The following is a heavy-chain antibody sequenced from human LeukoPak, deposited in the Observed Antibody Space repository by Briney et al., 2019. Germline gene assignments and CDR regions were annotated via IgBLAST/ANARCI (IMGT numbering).Heavy chain of an antibody. CDR3: AKLMERYYYDSSGARDY. CDR2: ISGSGGST. J-gene: IGHJ4*02. Sequence: GGSLRLSCAASGFTFSSYAMSWVRQAPGKGLEWVSAISGSGGSTYYADSVKGRFTISRDNSKNTLYLQMNSLRAEDTAVYYCAKLMERYYYDSSGARDYWGQGTLVTVSS. V-gene: IGHV3-23*01. D-gene: IGHD3-22*01. CDR1: GFTFSSYA.